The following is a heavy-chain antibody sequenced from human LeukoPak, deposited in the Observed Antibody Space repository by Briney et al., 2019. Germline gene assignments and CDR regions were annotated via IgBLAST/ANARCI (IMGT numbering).Heavy chain of an antibody. D-gene: IGHD3-22*01. CDR3: ARDLYRIVVVPHYFDY. CDR2: IKKDGSEK. V-gene: IGHV3-7*01. Sequence: GGSLRLSRAASGFTLSSYWMSWGRQAPGKGLEWVAKIKKDGSEKYYVDSVKGRFTISRDNAKNSLYLQMNSLRAEDTAVYYCARDLYRIVVVPHYFDYWGQGTLVTVSS. CDR1: GFTLSSYW. J-gene: IGHJ4*02.